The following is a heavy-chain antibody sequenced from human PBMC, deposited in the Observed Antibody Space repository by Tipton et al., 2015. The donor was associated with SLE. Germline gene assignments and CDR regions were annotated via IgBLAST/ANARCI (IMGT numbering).Heavy chain of an antibody. CDR1: GFAFSSYG. Sequence: SLRLSCAASGFAFSSYGMHWVRQAPGKGLEWVAFIRYDGSNKYYADSVKGRFTISRDNSENTLYLQMNSLRAEDTAVYYCARGCSVVVAATRPCYFDYWGQGTLVTVSS. V-gene: IGHV3-30*02. CDR2: IRYDGSNK. J-gene: IGHJ4*02. CDR3: ARGCSVVVAATRPCYFDY. D-gene: IGHD2-15*01.